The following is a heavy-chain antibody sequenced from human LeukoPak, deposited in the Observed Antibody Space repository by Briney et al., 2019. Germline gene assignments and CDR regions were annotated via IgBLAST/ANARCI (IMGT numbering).Heavy chain of an antibody. V-gene: IGHV3-23*01. J-gene: IGHJ4*02. CDR2: ISGSGGST. CDR3: ANMDYGYDIVVVPAATRLDY. Sequence: GGSLRLSCAASGLTFSSYAMSWVRQAPGKGLEWVSAISGSGGSTYYADSVKGRFTISRDNSKNTLYLQMNSLRAEDTAVYYCANMDYGYDIVVVPAATRLDYWGQGTLVTVSS. CDR1: GLTFSSYA. D-gene: IGHD2-2*01.